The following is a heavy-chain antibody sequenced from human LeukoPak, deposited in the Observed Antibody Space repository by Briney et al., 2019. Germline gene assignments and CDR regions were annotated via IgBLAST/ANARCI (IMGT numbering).Heavy chain of an antibody. CDR3: ARGEILCSGGSCGDAFDI. J-gene: IGHJ3*02. CDR2: ISSSGSTI. Sequence: NAGGSLRLSCAASGFTFSDYYMSWIRQAPGKGLEWVSYISSSGSTIYYADSVKGRFTISRDNAKNSLYLQMNSLRAEDTAVYYCARGEILCSGGSCGDAFDIWGQGTMVTVSS. V-gene: IGHV3-11*04. D-gene: IGHD2-15*01. CDR1: GFTFSDYY.